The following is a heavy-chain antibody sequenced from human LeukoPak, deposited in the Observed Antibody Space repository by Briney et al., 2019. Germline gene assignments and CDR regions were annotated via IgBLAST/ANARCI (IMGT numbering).Heavy chain of an antibody. CDR3: ARDVHFRGTSPIWGFDY. Sequence: GGSLRLSCAASGFTFSSYWMSWVRQTPGKGLEWVSSITRDSIYTFYADSVKGRFTISRDNAKNSLSLQMNSLRAEDTAVYYCARDVHFRGTSPIWGFDYWSQGTLVTVSS. V-gene: IGHV3-21*01. J-gene: IGHJ4*02. D-gene: IGHD3-16*01. CDR1: GFTFSSYW. CDR2: ITRDSIYT.